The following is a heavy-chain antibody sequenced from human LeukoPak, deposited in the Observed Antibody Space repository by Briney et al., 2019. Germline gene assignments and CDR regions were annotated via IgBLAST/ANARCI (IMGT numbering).Heavy chain of an antibody. Sequence: SETLSLLCTLSGGSRSSYYWSWIPHAAGKGLEWIGRIYTSGSTNYNPSLKSRVTISVDKSKNQFSLKLSSVTAADTAVYYCARGRVSSDYGSVWFDPWGQGTLVTVSS. D-gene: IGHD3-10*01. CDR3: ARGRVSSDYGSVWFDP. J-gene: IGHJ5*02. CDR2: IYTSGST. V-gene: IGHV4-4*07. CDR1: GGSRSSYY.